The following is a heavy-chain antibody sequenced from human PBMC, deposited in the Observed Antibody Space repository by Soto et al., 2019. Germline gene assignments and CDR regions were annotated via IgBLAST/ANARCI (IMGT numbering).Heavy chain of an antibody. CDR2: VSASGDTA. Sequence: GGSLRLSCTASGFTPSSYSMNWVRQAPGKGLEWVSYVSASGDTAFYADSVTGRFTISRDNAKNTLFLVMNSLRAEDTAVYYCAKATLRENTGYVFDYWGQRSLVTVSS. V-gene: IGHV3-48*04. D-gene: IGHD3-9*01. CDR3: AKATLRENTGYVFDY. J-gene: IGHJ4*02. CDR1: GFTPSSYS.